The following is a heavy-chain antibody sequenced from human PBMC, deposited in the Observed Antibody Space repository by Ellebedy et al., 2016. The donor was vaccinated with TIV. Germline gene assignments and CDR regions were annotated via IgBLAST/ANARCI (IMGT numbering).Heavy chain of an antibody. D-gene: IGHD6-13*01. CDR3: ARVAITAAVGGGYFDL. V-gene: IGHV4-59*01. J-gene: IGHJ2*01. CDR1: GGSISSYY. Sequence: MPGGSLTLSCTVSGGSISSYYLSWIRQPPGKGLEWIGYIYYSGSTNYNPSLKSRVTISVDTSKNQISLTLMSSVSAADTDVYYCARVAITAAVGGGYFDLWGSGSLVTVSS. CDR2: IYYSGST.